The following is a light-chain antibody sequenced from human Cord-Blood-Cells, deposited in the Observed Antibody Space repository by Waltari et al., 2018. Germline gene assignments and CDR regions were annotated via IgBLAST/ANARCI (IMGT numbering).Light chain of an antibody. Sequence: QSALTQPASVSGSPGQSITISCTGTSSDVGGYNYVSWYQQHPGEAPKLMIYNVSKRPSGVSNRFSGSKSGNTYSLTISGLQAEDEADYYCSSYTSSSTWVFGGGTKLTVL. CDR2: NVS. V-gene: IGLV2-14*01. CDR3: SSYTSSSTWV. CDR1: SSDVGGYNY. J-gene: IGLJ3*02.